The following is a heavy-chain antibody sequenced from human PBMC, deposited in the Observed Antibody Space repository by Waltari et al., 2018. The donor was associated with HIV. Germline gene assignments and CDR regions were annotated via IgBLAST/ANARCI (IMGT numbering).Heavy chain of an antibody. J-gene: IGHJ6*02. CDR2: VNYRGDT. CDR3: ARAYNSGPTPHNYYYYGIDV. V-gene: IGHV4-34*01. Sequence: VRLDQWGSGLLNPSQTLSLTCAVYGGSFKGYFWNWVRRTPGRGQDWIGDVNYRGDTNYNPSLKSRASLSSDTSKNQFSLRLTSLTAADSATYYCARAYNSGPTPHNYYYYGIDVWGRGTTVIVSS. D-gene: IGHD6-19*01. CDR1: GGSFKGYF.